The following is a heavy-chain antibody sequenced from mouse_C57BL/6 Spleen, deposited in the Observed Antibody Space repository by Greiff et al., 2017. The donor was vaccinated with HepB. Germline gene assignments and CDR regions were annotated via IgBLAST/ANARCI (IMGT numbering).Heavy chain of an antibody. J-gene: IGHJ1*03. CDR2: IYPGSGST. CDR3: ASQGYYGNYVSYFDV. CDR1: GYTFTSYW. V-gene: IGHV1-55*01. D-gene: IGHD2-1*01. Sequence: VQLQQPGAELVKPGASVKMSCKASGYTFTSYWITWVKQRPGQGLEWIGDIYPGSGSTNYNEKFKSKATLTVDTSSSTAYMQLSSLTSEDSAVYYCASQGYYGNYVSYFDVWGTGTTVTVSS.